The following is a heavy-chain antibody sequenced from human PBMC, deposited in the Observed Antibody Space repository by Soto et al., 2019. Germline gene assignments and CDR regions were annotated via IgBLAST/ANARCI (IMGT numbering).Heavy chain of an antibody. Sequence: SVKVSCKASGGTFSSYAISWVRQAPGQGLEWMGGIIPIFGTANYAQKFQGRVTITADESTSTAYMELSSLRSEDTAVYYCARADWNYVNGFDYWGQGTLVTVSS. J-gene: IGHJ4*02. D-gene: IGHD1-7*01. CDR1: GGTFSSYA. CDR2: IIPIFGTA. CDR3: ARADWNYVNGFDY. V-gene: IGHV1-69*13.